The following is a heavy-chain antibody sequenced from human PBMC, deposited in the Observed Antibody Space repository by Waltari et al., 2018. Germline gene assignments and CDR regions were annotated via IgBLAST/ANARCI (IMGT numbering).Heavy chain of an antibody. J-gene: IGHJ5*02. CDR3: AARYCTGGVCYSGFDP. CDR1: GFTFTSSA. D-gene: IGHD2-8*02. V-gene: IGHV1-58*01. CDR2: IVVGSGNT. Sequence: QMQLVQSGPEVKKPGTSVKVSCKASGFTFTSSAVQWVRQARGQRLEWIGWIVVGSGNTNYAQKFQERVTITRDMSTSTAYMELSSLRSKDTAVYYCAARYCTGGVCYSGFDPWGQGTLVTVSS.